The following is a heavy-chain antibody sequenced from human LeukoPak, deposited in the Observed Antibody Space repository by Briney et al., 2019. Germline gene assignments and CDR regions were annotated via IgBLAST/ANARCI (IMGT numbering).Heavy chain of an antibody. CDR2: IYSGGNK. V-gene: IGHV3-66*01. Sequence: GGSLRLSCAASGFTVSSNYMSWVRQAPGQGLEWVSIIYSGGNKYDADSVKGRFPISRDNSKNTLYLQENILIAENTLLYYCAREGGAWLVLGYWGQGTLVTVSS. J-gene: IGHJ4*02. CDR3: AREGGAWLVLGY. D-gene: IGHD6-19*01. CDR1: GFTVSSNY.